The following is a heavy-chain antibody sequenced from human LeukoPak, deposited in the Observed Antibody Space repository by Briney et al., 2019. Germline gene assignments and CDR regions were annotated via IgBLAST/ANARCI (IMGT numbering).Heavy chain of an antibody. CDR3: ARHRTLSGSYYPFFDY. Sequence: PSETLSLTCTVSGGSIISDGYYWSWIRQHPGKGLEWVGYIYYSGSSYYNPPLKSRVTISVDTSKNQFSLKLSSVTAADTAVYYCARHRTLSGSYYPFFDYWGQGTLVTVSS. V-gene: IGHV4-31*03. D-gene: IGHD1-26*01. J-gene: IGHJ4*02. CDR1: GGSIISDGYY. CDR2: IYYSGSS.